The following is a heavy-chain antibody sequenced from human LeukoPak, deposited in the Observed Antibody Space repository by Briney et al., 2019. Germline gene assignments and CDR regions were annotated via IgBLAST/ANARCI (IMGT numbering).Heavy chain of an antibody. CDR3: ARVGPAANGYYYYMGV. Sequence: GGSLRLSCVASGFTFDSYAMLWVRQAPGGGLEWVSLISGGGGSTYYADPVKGRFTISRDNAKNSLYLQMNSPRAEAKAVYYCARVGPAANGYYYYMGVWGKGTTVTVSS. D-gene: IGHD2-2*01. CDR1: GFTFDSYA. J-gene: IGHJ6*03. V-gene: IGHV3-43*02. CDR2: ISGGGGST.